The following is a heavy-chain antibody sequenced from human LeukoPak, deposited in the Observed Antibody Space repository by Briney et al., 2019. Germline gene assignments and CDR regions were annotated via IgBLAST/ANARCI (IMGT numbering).Heavy chain of an antibody. CDR1: GFTFGDSA. CDR3: ARQIFVDATIFDN. J-gene: IGHJ4*02. Sequence: GGSLRLSCTASGFTFGDSAMSWFRQAPGKGLEWVGFIRRRASGGTTEYAASVKGRFTISRDDSRSIAYLQMNSLKTEDTAVYYCARQIFVDATIFDNWGQGTLVTVSS. CDR2: IRRRASGGTT. D-gene: IGHD2-8*01. V-gene: IGHV3-49*03.